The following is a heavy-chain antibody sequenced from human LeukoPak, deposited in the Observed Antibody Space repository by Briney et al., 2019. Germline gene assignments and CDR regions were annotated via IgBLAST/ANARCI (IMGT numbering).Heavy chain of an antibody. D-gene: IGHD1-26*01. J-gene: IGHJ4*02. Sequence: GGSLRLSCAASGFTFSSYSMNWVRQAPGKGLEWVSSISSSSSCIYYADSVKGRFTISRDNAKNSLYLQMNSLRAEDTAVYYCARVYWEGALDYWGQGTLVTVSS. CDR1: GFTFSSYS. CDR3: ARVYWEGALDY. V-gene: IGHV3-21*01. CDR2: ISSSSSCI.